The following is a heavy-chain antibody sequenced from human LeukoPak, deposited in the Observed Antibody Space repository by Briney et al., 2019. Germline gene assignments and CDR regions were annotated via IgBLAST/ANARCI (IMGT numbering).Heavy chain of an antibody. Sequence: SVKVSCKASGSTFSSYAISWVRQAPGQGLEWMGGIIPIFGTANYAQKFQGRVTITADESTSTAYMELSSLRSEDTAVYYCARDRGPTGIAAAGSTYYYYGMDVWGQGTTVTVSS. D-gene: IGHD6-13*01. CDR1: GSTFSSYA. J-gene: IGHJ6*02. CDR3: ARDRGPTGIAAAGSTYYYYGMDV. CDR2: IIPIFGTA. V-gene: IGHV1-69*13.